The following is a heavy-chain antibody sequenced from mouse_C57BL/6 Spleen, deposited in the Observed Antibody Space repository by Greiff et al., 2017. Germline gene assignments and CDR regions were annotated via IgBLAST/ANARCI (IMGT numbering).Heavy chain of an antibody. V-gene: IGHV1-81*01. Sequence: VQLQESGAELARPGASVQLSCKASGYTFTSYGISWVKQRTGQGLEWIGEIYPRSGNTYYNEKFKGKATLTADKASSTAYMELRSLTSEDSAVYFCARSGYYFDYWGQGTTLTVSS. CDR2: IYPRSGNT. J-gene: IGHJ2*01. D-gene: IGHD1-3*01. CDR1: GYTFTSYG. CDR3: ARSGYYFDY.